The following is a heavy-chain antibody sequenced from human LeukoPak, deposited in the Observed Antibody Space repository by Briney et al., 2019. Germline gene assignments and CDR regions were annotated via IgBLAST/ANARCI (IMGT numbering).Heavy chain of an antibody. V-gene: IGHV3-64*04. D-gene: IGHD3-10*01. CDR1: GFTFSSYA. J-gene: IGHJ6*02. CDR2: ISSNGGST. Sequence: QTGGSLRLSCSASGFTFSSYAMHWVRQAPGKGLEYVSAISSNGGSTYYADSVKGRFTISRDNSKNTLYLQMNSLRAEDTAVYYCARDNYRRVLWFGETYYYGMDVWGQGTTVTVSS. CDR3: ARDNYRRVLWFGETYYYGMDV.